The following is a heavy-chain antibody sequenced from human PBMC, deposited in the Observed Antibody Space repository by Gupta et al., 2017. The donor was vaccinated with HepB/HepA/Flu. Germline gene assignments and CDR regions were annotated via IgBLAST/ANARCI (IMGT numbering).Heavy chain of an antibody. CDR3: ARTIVVPAAMGLHAFDI. CDR2: INHSGST. V-gene: IGHV4-34*01. Sequence: QVQLQQWGAGLLKPSETLSLTCAVYGGSFSGYYWSWIRQPPGKGLEWIGEINHSGSTNYNPSLKSRVTISVDTSKNQFSLKLSSVTAADTAVYYCARTIVVPAAMGLHAFDIWGQGTMVTVSS. CDR1: GGSFSGYY. J-gene: IGHJ3*02. D-gene: IGHD2-2*01.